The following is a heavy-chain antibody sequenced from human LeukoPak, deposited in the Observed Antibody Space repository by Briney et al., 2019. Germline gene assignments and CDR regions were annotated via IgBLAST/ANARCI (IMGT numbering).Heavy chain of an antibody. D-gene: IGHD6-13*01. Sequence: PGGSLRLSCAASGFTFSSYSMTWVRQAPEKGLEWVSSISSSSSYIYYADSVKGRFTISRDNAKNSLYLQMNSLRAEDTAVYYCARVAAAAADGTFDYWGQGTLVTVSS. J-gene: IGHJ4*02. CDR1: GFTFSSYS. CDR3: ARVAAAAADGTFDY. CDR2: ISSSSSYI. V-gene: IGHV3-21*01.